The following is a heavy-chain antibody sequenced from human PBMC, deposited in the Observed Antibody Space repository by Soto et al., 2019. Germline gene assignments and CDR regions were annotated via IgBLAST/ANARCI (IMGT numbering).Heavy chain of an antibody. Sequence: GGSLRLSCAASGFTFSSYAMHWVRQAPGKGLEWVAVISYDGSNKYYADSVQGRFTISRDNSKNTLYLQMNSLRAEDTAVYYCARDRGTNYAIYYYYGMDVWGQGTTVTVSS. V-gene: IGHV3-30-3*01. CDR3: ARDRGTNYAIYYYYGMDV. J-gene: IGHJ6*02. CDR2: ISYDGSNK. D-gene: IGHD1-7*01. CDR1: GFTFSSYA.